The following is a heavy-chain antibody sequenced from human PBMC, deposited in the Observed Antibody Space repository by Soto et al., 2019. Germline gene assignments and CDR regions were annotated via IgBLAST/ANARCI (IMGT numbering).Heavy chain of an antibody. J-gene: IGHJ6*02. Sequence: GGSLRLSCAASGFTFSRYWMSWVRQAPGKGLEWVANIKQDGSEKYYVDSVKGRFTISRDNAKNSLYLQMNSLRAEDTAVYYCASLYGMDVWGQGTTVTVSS. V-gene: IGHV3-7*01. CDR3: ASLYGMDV. CDR2: IKQDGSEK. CDR1: GFTFSRYW.